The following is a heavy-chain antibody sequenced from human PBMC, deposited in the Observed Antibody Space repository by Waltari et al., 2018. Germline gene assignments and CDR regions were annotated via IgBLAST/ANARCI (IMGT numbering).Heavy chain of an antibody. CDR2: INSGGNT. V-gene: IGHV3-23*01. Sequence: EVQLLESGGGLVQPGGSLRLSCAASGFTFSSHAMSWVRQGPDKGLEWVSGINSGGNTYYVDSVKGRFTISRDNSKKTVYLQMNSLRVEDTAVYYCASQEGIAVTGDDYWGQGTLVTVSS. CDR3: ASQEGIAVTGDDY. J-gene: IGHJ4*02. D-gene: IGHD6-19*01. CDR1: GFTFSSHA.